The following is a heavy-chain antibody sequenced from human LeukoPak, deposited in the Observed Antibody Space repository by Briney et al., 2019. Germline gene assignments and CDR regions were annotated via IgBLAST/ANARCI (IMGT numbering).Heavy chain of an antibody. D-gene: IGHD2-15*01. V-gene: IGHV7-4-1*02. CDR3: ARAGSRVAFDY. CDR2: INNNTGNP. CDR1: GYTFTTYP. Sequence: ASVKVSCKASGYTFTTYPMNWVRQAPGQGREWRGWINNNTGNPAYAQGFTGRFVFSLDTSVSTAYLQISSLTAEDTAVYSCARAGSRVAFDYWGQETLVTVSS. J-gene: IGHJ4*02.